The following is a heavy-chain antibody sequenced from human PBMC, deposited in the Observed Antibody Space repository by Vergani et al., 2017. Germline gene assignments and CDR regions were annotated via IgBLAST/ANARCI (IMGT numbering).Heavy chain of an antibody. V-gene: IGHV3-30*18. D-gene: IGHD3-10*01. J-gene: IGHJ6*03. Sequence: QVQLAESGGGRVKPGRSLRLSCAASGFSFSSHAIHWVRQAQGKGLEWVAVISNDGSKKYYADSVKGRFTISRDNSKNTLDLQMNSLRTQDTAVYYCAKAGSVTSGSLQYNFYMDVWGKGTTVTVS. CDR2: ISNDGSKK. CDR1: GFSFSSHA. CDR3: AKAGSVTSGSLQYNFYMDV.